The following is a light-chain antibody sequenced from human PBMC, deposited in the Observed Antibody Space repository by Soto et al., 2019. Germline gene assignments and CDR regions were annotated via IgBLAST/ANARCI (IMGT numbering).Light chain of an antibody. CDR2: DVS. J-gene: IGKJ5*01. V-gene: IGKV3-15*01. CDR3: QQYNNWPFS. Sequence: EIVMTQSPAALSVSPCERATLSWRAGQGVTTNFAWYQQKSGQSPRLLIYDVSIRATGVPARFSGTGSETDFTLTISGLQSEDSAVYFCQQYNNWPFSFGQGTRLEIK. CDR1: QGVTTN.